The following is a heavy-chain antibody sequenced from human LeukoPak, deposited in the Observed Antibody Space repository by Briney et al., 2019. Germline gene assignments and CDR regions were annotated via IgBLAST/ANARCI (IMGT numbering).Heavy chain of an antibody. CDR3: ARDRRWDLERGVVYFDY. D-gene: IGHD4-23*01. J-gene: IGHJ4*02. V-gene: IGHV1-18*04. Sequence: GASVKVSCKGSGYTLSNHAFSWVRQAPGQGLEWMGWISADNGNTNHAQKFQGRVTLTTDTPTSTAHMELGNLGSDDTAVYYCARDRRWDLERGVVYFDYWGQGTLVTVSS. CDR1: GYTLSNHA. CDR2: ISADNGNT.